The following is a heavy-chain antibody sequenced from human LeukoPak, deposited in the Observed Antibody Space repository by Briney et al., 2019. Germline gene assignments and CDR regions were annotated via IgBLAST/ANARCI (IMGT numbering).Heavy chain of an antibody. D-gene: IGHD2-21*01. CDR1: GGSFSGYY. V-gene: IGHV4-34*01. J-gene: IGHJ5*01. CDR2: INHSGST. Sequence: SETLSLTCAVYGGSFSGYYWSWIRQPPGKGLEWIGEINHSGSTNYNPSLKSRVTISVDTSKNQFSLKLSSVTAADTAVCYCARRRAYGSWFDYWGQGTLVTVSS. CDR3: ARRRAYGSWFDY.